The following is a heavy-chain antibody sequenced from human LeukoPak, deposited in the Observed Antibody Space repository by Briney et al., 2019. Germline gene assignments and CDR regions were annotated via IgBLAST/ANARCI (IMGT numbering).Heavy chain of an antibody. J-gene: IGHJ5*02. V-gene: IGHV4-59*12. CDR2: IYYSGST. CDR3: ARDHYGSGSLWPYLDWFDP. D-gene: IGHD3-10*01. CDR1: GGSISSYY. Sequence: SETLSLTCTVSGGSISSYYWSWIRQPPGKGLEWIGYIYYSGSTNYNPSLKSRVTISVDTSKNQFSLKLSSVTAADTAVYYCARDHYGSGSLWPYLDWFDPWGQGTLVTVSS.